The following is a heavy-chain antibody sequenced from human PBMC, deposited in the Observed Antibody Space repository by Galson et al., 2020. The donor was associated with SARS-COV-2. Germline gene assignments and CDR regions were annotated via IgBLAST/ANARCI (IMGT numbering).Heavy chain of an antibody. CDR2: INHSGST. CDR1: GGSFSGYY. D-gene: IGHD7-27*01. V-gene: IGHV4-34*01. CDR3: ARGNWGLWYFDL. Sequence: SETLSLTCAVYGGSFSGYYWSWIRQPPGKGLEWIGEINHSGSTNYNPSLKSRVTISVDTSKNQFSLKLSSVTAADTAVYYCARGNWGLWYFDLWGRVTLVTVSS. J-gene: IGHJ2*01.